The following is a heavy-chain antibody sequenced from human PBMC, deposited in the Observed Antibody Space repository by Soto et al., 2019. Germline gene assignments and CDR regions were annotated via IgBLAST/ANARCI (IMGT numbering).Heavy chain of an antibody. CDR1: GFTFSSYA. D-gene: IGHD1-26*01. J-gene: IGHJ4*02. V-gene: IGHV3-23*01. Sequence: GSLRLSCAASGFTFSSYAMSWVRQAPGKGLEWVSAISGSGGSTYYADSVKGRFTISRDNSKNTLYLQMSSLRAEDTAVYYCAKGVGGSYSEGYFDYWGQGTLVTVSS. CDR2: ISGSGGST. CDR3: AKGVGGSYSEGYFDY.